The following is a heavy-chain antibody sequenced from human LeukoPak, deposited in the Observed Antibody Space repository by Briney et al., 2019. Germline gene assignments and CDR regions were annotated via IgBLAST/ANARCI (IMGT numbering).Heavy chain of an antibody. D-gene: IGHD6-13*01. J-gene: IGHJ4*02. CDR2: ISSSSSTI. Sequence: GGSLRLSCAASGFTFSSYSMNWVRQAPGKGLEWVSYISSSSSTIYYADSVKGRFTISRDNAKNSLYLQMNSLRAEDTAVYYCARDVSVLSSRGTIDYWGQGTLVTVSS. CDR3: ARDVSVLSSRGTIDY. CDR1: GFTFSSYS. V-gene: IGHV3-48*04.